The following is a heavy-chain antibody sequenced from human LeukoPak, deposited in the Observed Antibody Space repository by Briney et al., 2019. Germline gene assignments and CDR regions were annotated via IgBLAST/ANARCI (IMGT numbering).Heavy chain of an antibody. V-gene: IGHV3-30*02. Sequence: GGSLRLSCAASGFTFSSYGMHWVRQAPGKGLEWVAFIRYDGSNKYYADSVKGRFTISRDNSKNTLYLQMNSLRAEDTAVYYCARDNYYYDSSGYYHFDYWGQGTLVTVSS. CDR3: ARDNYYYDSSGYYHFDY. CDR2: IRYDGSNK. D-gene: IGHD3-22*01. CDR1: GFTFSSYG. J-gene: IGHJ4*02.